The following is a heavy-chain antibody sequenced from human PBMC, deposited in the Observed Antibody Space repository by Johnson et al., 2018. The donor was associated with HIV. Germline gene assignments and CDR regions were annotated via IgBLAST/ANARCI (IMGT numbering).Heavy chain of an antibody. D-gene: IGHD6-19*01. Sequence: HVQLVESGGGVVQPGGSLRLSCAASGFTFSSYGMHWVRQAPGKGLEWVAFIRYDGSTNYYADSVRGRFTISRDTSKNTLYLQMNSLRAEDTAVYYCAKIIGYSSGLEIWGQGTMVTVSS. CDR2: IRYDGSTN. V-gene: IGHV3-30*02. J-gene: IGHJ3*02. CDR3: AKIIGYSSGLEI. CDR1: GFTFSSYG.